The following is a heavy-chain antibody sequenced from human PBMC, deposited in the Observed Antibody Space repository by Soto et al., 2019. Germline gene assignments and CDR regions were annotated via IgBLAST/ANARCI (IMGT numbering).Heavy chain of an antibody. CDR3: ARFPSTVTTGNAFDS. Sequence: ASVKVSCKASGYTFTRYDINWVRQATGQGLEWMGWMNPNSGNTGYAQKFQGRVTMTRNTSISTAYMELRSLRSDDTAVYYCARFPSTVTTGNAFDSWGQGTLVTVSS. J-gene: IGHJ4*02. D-gene: IGHD4-17*01. CDR1: GYTFTRYD. CDR2: MNPNSGNT. V-gene: IGHV1-8*01.